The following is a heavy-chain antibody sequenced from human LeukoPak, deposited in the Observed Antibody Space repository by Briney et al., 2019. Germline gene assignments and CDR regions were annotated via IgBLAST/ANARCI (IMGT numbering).Heavy chain of an antibody. CDR1: GYSISTSYY. CDR2: INYSGST. V-gene: IGHV4-38-2*02. Sequence: PSETLSLTCTVSGYSISTSYYWGWIRQPPGKGLERIGSINYSGSTYHNPSLKSRVTMSVDTSNNQFSLKLSSMTAADTAVYYSARDGSSEVADYWGQGTLVTVSS. CDR3: ARDGSSEVADY. D-gene: IGHD5-12*01. J-gene: IGHJ4*02.